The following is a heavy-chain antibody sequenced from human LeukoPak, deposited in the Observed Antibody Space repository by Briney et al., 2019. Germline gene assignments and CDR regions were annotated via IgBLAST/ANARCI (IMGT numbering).Heavy chain of an antibody. CDR3: AKDTKLRFLEWFYYYYYGMDV. CDR1: GFTFSSYW. V-gene: IGHV3-7*01. D-gene: IGHD3-3*01. J-gene: IGHJ6*02. CDR2: IKQDGSQK. Sequence: GGSLRLSCAASGFTFSSYWMSWVRQAPGKGLEWVANIKQDGSQKYYVDSVKGRFSISRDNAKNSLYLQMNSLRAEDTAVYYCAKDTKLRFLEWFYYYYYGMDVWGQGTTVTVSS.